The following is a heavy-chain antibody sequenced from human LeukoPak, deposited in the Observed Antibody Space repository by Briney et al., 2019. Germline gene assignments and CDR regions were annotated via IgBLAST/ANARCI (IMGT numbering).Heavy chain of an antibody. D-gene: IGHD3-10*01. CDR2: IYYSGST. Sequence: PSETLSLTCAVYGGSFSGYYWSWIRQPPGKGLEWIGYIYYSGSTNYNPSLKSRVTISVDTSKNQFSLKLSSVTAADTAVYYCARGVRGVISWFDPWGQGTLVTVSS. J-gene: IGHJ5*02. CDR3: ARGVRGVISWFDP. V-gene: IGHV4-59*01. CDR1: GGSFSGYY.